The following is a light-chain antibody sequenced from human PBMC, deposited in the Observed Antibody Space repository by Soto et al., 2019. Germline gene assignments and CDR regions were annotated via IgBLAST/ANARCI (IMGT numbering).Light chain of an antibody. CDR2: RAS. CDR3: QQRSNWWT. J-gene: IGKJ1*01. Sequence: IALTQSPATVSVSPVDRVTLYCWASQNIYSNLGWYQQRPGQAPRLIIYRASNRATGIPARFSGSGSGTDFTLTISSLEPEDFAVYHCQQRSNWWTCGQGTKGDIK. CDR1: QNIYSN. V-gene: IGKV3-11*01.